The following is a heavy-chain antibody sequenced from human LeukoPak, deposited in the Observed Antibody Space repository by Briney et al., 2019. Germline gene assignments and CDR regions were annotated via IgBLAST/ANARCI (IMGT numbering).Heavy chain of an antibody. Sequence: PWGSLRLSCAASGFTFSSYGMSWVRQAPGKGLEWVSAISGSGGSTYYADSVKGRFTISRDNSKNTLYLQMNSLRAEDTAVYYCAKGAIDSDWFDPWGQGTLVTVSS. CDR2: ISGSGGST. J-gene: IGHJ5*02. V-gene: IGHV3-23*01. D-gene: IGHD3-10*01. CDR1: GFTFSSYG. CDR3: AKGAIDSDWFDP.